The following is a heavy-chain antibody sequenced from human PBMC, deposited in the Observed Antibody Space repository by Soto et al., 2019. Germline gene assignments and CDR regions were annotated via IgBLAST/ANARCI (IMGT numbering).Heavy chain of an antibody. CDR1: GASISHGDYY. J-gene: IGHJ6*02. D-gene: IGHD1-1*01. Sequence: QVQLQESGPGLVKPAQTLSLTCTVSGASISHGDYYWSWIRQPPGKGLEWIGHIDYSGKTSYNSSLQSRVSMSVDTSKNQFSLNLSSVTAADTAVYYCARELPQRQGRNMDVWGQGTTVTVSS. CDR2: IDYSGKT. CDR3: ARELPQRQGRNMDV. V-gene: IGHV4-30-4*01.